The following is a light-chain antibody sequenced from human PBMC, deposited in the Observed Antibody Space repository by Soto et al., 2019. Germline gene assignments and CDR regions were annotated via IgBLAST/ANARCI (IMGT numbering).Light chain of an antibody. Sequence: DIQMTQSPSTLSASVGYRVTITCRASQSISSWLAWYQQKPGKAPKLLIYDASSLESGVPSRFSGSGSGTEFTLTISSLQHDDLATYYCQQYNSYPYTFGQGTKADIK. J-gene: IGKJ2*01. CDR2: DAS. V-gene: IGKV1-5*01. CDR3: QQYNSYPYT. CDR1: QSISSW.